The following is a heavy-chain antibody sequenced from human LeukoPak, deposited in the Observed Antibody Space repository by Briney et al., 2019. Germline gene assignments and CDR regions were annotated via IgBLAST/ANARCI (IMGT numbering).Heavy chain of an antibody. D-gene: IGHD3-3*01. CDR3: ARGYAHFAVVTPYDY. CDR1: GGSISSYY. Sequence: SETLSLTCTVTGGSISSYYWSWIRQPPGKGLEWNGDIYYSGSTNYNPSLKSRVTISRDTSKNQFSLKLSSVTAADKSIYYCARGYAHFAVVTPYDYWGQGTLVTDSS. V-gene: IGHV4-59*01. J-gene: IGHJ4*02. CDR2: IYYSGST.